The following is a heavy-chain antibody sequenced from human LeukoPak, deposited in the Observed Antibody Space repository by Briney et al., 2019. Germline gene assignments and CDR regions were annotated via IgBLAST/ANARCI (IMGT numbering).Heavy chain of an antibody. CDR3: ARVGGLYSSSWPLDY. J-gene: IGHJ4*02. Sequence: GGSLRLSCVGSGFSFSEYSMNWVRQAPGKGLEWVSYITNSSSTIYYADSVKGRFTISRDNATNSLYLQMNSLRAEDTAVYYCARVGGLYSSSWPLDYWGQGTLVTVSS. V-gene: IGHV3-48*04. D-gene: IGHD6-13*01. CDR2: ITNSSSTI. CDR1: GFSFSEYS.